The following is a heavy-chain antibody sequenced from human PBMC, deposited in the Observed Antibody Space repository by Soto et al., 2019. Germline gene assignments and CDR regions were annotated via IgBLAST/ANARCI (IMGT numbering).Heavy chain of an antibody. D-gene: IGHD3-3*01. V-gene: IGHV3-73*01. CDR3: TRQVDFWSGYSD. J-gene: IGHJ4*02. CDR1: GFTFSGSA. Sequence: GGSLRLSCAASGFTFSGSAMHWVRQASGKGLEWVGRIRSKANSYATAYAASVKGRFTISRDDSKNTAYLQMNSLKTEDTAVYYCTRQVDFWSGYSDWGQGTLVTVSS. CDR2: IRSKANSYAT.